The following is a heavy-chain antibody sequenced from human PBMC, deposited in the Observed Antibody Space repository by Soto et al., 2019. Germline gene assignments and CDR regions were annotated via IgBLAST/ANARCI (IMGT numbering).Heavy chain of an antibody. J-gene: IGHJ4*02. CDR3: ARDRGSGWYGGIDY. D-gene: IGHD6-19*01. V-gene: IGHV4-59*01. CDR1: GGSISSYY. Sequence: SETLSLTCTVSGGSISSYYWSWIRQPPGKGLEWIGYIYYSGSTNYNPPLKSRVTISVDTSKNQFSLKLSSVTAADTAVYYCARDRGSGWYGGIDYWGQGTQVTVSS. CDR2: IYYSGST.